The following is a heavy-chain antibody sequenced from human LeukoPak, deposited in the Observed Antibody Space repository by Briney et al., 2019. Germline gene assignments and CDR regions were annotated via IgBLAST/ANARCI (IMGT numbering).Heavy chain of an antibody. V-gene: IGHV4-38-2*02. D-gene: IGHD1-1*01. Sequence: SETLSLTCTVSGYSISSGYYWGWIRPPPGKGLEWIGSIYHSGSTYYNPSLKSRVTISLDTSKNQFSLKLSSVTAADTAVYYCARDDWNGAFDIWGQGTMVTVSS. CDR3: ARDDWNGAFDI. J-gene: IGHJ3*02. CDR2: IYHSGST. CDR1: GYSISSGYY.